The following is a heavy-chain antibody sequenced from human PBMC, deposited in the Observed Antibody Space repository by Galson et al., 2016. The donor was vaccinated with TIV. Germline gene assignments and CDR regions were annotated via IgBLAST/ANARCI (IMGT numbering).Heavy chain of an antibody. CDR2: IDWDDDI. V-gene: IGHV2-70*11. CDR1: GFSLSTHEMC. J-gene: IGHJ4*02. Sequence: LVKPTQTLTLTCTFSGFSLSTHEMCVGWLRRPPGKALEWLARIDWDDDIYYNTSLKTRLTISKDTSKNQVVFKMTNVDPTDTGTYYCARMVYGDYPPRFYYDSWGQGALVTVSS. CDR3: ARMVYGDYPPRFYYDS. D-gene: IGHD2-21*02.